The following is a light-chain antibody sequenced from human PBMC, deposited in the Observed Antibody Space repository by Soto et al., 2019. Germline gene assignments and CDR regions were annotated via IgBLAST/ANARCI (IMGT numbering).Light chain of an antibody. J-gene: IGKJ2*01. Sequence: DIQMTQSPSSLTASVGDTVTITCRASQSIGSYLNWYQHKPEKAPKLLIYAASSLQSGVSSRFSGSGSGTDFTLTISSPQPEDFVTYYCQQSYSPPYSFGQGTKLEIQ. CDR2: AAS. CDR1: QSIGSY. V-gene: IGKV1-39*01. CDR3: QQSYSPPYS.